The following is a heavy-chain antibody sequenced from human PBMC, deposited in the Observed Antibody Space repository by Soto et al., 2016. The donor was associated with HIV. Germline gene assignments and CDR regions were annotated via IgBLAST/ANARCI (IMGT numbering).Heavy chain of an antibody. CDR3: VRVGGDGYNYEFDY. D-gene: IGHD5-12*01. Sequence: EVQLVESGGGLVQPGGSRRDSPVQSLDSPSVVTGCTGSAKLQGRGWCGSHVLILXGSSTTYADSVKGRFTISRDNAKNTVYLQMNSLRAEDTAVYYCVRVGGDGYNYEFDYWGPGNPGHRLL. CDR1: DSPSVVTG. CDR2: LILXGSST. J-gene: IGHJ4*02. V-gene: IGHV3-74*01.